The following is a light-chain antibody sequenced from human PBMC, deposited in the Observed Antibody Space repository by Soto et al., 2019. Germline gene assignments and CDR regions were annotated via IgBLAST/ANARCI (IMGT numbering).Light chain of an antibody. J-gene: IGKJ5*01. CDR2: KAS. V-gene: IGKV1-5*03. Sequence: DIKMTQSPSTLSATVGDRVTVTCRASQSISSWLAWYHQKAGKAPKLLIYKASALESWGPSRFRPRGSGTDFTLTITSLQPEDFATYYCQQTHSFPFTFGQGTRLAIK. CDR1: QSISSW. CDR3: QQTHSFPFT.